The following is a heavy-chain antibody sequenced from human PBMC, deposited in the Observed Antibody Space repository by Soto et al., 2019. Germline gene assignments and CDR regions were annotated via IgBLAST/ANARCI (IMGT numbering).Heavy chain of an antibody. D-gene: IGHD6-19*01. Sequence: QVLLVESGGGVVQPGRSLRLSCAASGFTLHNYGMHWVRQAPGKGPEWVAILSHDGRNTNYGDSVRGRFTVSRDESKKGLYLQMDSLRVEDTAVYYCARDWGSSGWFNWFDPWGQGTLVIVSS. CDR3: ARDWGSSGWFNWFDP. CDR2: LSHDGRNT. CDR1: GFTLHNYG. V-gene: IGHV3-30*03. J-gene: IGHJ5*02.